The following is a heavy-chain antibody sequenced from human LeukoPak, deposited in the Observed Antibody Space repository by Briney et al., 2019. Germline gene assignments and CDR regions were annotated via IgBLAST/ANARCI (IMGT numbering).Heavy chain of an antibody. J-gene: IGHJ4*02. Sequence: GGSLRLSCAASGFTFSDYYMSWIRQAPGKGLEWVSYISSSSTYTNYADSVKGRFTIYRDNAKNLLYLQMNSLRAEDTAVYYCETSVDTALDFDYWGQGTLVTVSS. CDR2: ISSSSTYT. V-gene: IGHV3-11*03. CDR3: ETSVDTALDFDY. D-gene: IGHD5-18*01. CDR1: GFTFSDYY.